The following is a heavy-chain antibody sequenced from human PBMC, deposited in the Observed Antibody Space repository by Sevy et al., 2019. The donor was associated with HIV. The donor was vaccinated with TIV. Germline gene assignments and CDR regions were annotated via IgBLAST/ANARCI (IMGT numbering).Heavy chain of an antibody. CDR1: GITLSDAW. CDR3: AKMGQNPQDHYYIYAMDV. Sequence: GGSLRLSCAASGITLSDAWVIWVRQAPGKGLEWVGHINSRTDGGTTDYAAPVKGRFTVSRDESKDMVFLHMDSLKTEDTGVYLCAKMGQNPQDHYYIYAMDVWGQGTTVTVSS. V-gene: IGHV3-15*01. CDR2: INSRTDGGTT. D-gene: IGHD1-26*01. J-gene: IGHJ6*02.